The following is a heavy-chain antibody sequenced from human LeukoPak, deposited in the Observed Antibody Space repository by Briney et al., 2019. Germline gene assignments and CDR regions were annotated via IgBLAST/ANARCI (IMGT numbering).Heavy chain of an antibody. CDR1: GYTSDFMKYG. CDR2: MNPNSGNT. D-gene: IGHD2-15*01. Sequence: GAAVKVSCKTSGYTSDFMKYGVAWVRQATGQGLEWMGWMNPNSGNTGYAQKFQGRVTITRNTSISTAYMELSSLRSEGTAVYYCARGPRYSSGSFPHWIDYWGQGTLVTVSS. J-gene: IGHJ4*02. V-gene: IGHV1-8*01. CDR3: ARGPRYSSGSFPHWIDY.